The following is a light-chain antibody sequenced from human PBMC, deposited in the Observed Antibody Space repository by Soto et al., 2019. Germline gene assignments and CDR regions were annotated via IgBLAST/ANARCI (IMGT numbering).Light chain of an antibody. J-gene: IGKJ4*01. CDR2: GAS. CDR3: QQRSNWPLT. Sequence: EIVLTQSPATLSLSPGERATLSCRASQSVSSFLAWFQQKSGQAPRLLIYGASNRATGIPARFSGSGSGTDFTLTISSLEPEDFAVYYCQQRSNWPLTFGGGTKVDIK. V-gene: IGKV3-11*01. CDR1: QSVSSF.